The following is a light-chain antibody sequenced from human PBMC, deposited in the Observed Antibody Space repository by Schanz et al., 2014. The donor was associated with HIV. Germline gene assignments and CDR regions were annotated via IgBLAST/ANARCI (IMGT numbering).Light chain of an antibody. CDR3: QKYDSAPHT. V-gene: IGKV1-9*01. Sequence: DIQLTQSPAFLSASVGDRVTITCRASQDINSFLAWYQQKPGKAPKLLIYAASTLQTGVPSRFSGSGSGTEFTLIISSLQPEDVASYYCQKYDSAPHTFGLGTKLEIK. J-gene: IGKJ2*01. CDR1: QDINSF. CDR2: AAS.